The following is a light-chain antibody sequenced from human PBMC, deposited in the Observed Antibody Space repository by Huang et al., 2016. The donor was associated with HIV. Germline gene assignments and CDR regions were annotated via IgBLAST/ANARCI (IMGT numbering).Light chain of an antibody. Sequence: EVVMMQSPATLSVSPGERATLPCRASQSVGNNLAWYQQKPGQPPRLLIYDTSTRVTGIPARFSGSGSATEFTLTISSLQSEDFAVYYCQQYNAGGTFGPGTKLEI. CDR3: QQYNAGGT. V-gene: IGKV3-15*01. CDR2: DTS. CDR1: QSVGNN. J-gene: IGKJ2*01.